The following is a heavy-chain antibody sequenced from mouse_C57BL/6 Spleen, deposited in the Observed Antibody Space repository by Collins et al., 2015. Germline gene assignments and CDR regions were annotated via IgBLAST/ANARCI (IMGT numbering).Heavy chain of an antibody. J-gene: IGHJ2*01. D-gene: IGHD5-1*01. CDR1: GYTFTDYY. CDR3: AVPFDY. Sequence: GASVKMSCKASGYTFTDYYMNWVKQSHGKSLEWIGVINPYNGGTSYNQKFKGKATLTVDKSSSTAYMELNSLTSEDSAVYYCAVPFDYWGQGTTLTVSS. CDR2: INPYNGGT. V-gene: IGHV1-19*01.